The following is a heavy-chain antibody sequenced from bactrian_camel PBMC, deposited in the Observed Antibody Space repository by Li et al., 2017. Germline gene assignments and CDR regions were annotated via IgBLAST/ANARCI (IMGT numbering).Heavy chain of an antibody. CDR3: AASNLLY. V-gene: IGHV3S1*01. CDR2: ILSGGGT. D-gene: IGHD3*01. CDR1: RGFDDADA. J-gene: IGHJ4*01. Sequence: QVQLVESGGGSVQIGGSLTLACVASRGFDDADAEWGWFRQAPGKGLEWVSAILSGGGTRYADSVKGRFTTSRDNAKNTLYLQLNSLKSDDTAQYYCAASNLLYWDQGTQVTVS.